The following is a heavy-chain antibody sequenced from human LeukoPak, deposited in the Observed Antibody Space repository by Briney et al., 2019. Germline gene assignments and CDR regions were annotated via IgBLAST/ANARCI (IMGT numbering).Heavy chain of an antibody. CDR1: GGSISSSSYY. J-gene: IGHJ4*02. CDR2: IYYSGST. Sequence: SETLSLTCTVSGGSISSSSYYWGWIRQPPGKGLEWIGSIYYSGSTYYNPSLKSRVTISVDTSKNQFSLKLSSVTAADTAVYYCASRYGSGSYFPLDYWGQGTLVTVSS. D-gene: IGHD3-10*01. CDR3: ASRYGSGSYFPLDY. V-gene: IGHV4-39*01.